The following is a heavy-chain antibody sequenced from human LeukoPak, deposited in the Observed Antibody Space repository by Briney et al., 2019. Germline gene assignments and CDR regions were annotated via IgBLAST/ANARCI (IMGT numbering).Heavy chain of an antibody. Sequence: GGSLRLPCAASGFTFSDYYMSWIRQAPGKGLEWVSYISSSGSTIYYADSLKGRFTISRDNAKNSLYLQMNSLRAEDTAVYCCARVERGYSYGSQSLVPNFDYWGQGTLVTVSS. D-gene: IGHD5-18*01. CDR3: ARVERGYSYGSQSLVPNFDY. CDR1: GFTFSDYY. CDR2: ISSSGSTI. V-gene: IGHV3-11*01. J-gene: IGHJ4*02.